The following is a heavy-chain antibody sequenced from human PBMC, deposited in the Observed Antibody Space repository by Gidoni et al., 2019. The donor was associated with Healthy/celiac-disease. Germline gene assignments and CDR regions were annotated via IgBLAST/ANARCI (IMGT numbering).Heavy chain of an antibody. Sequence: EVQLVESGGGLVQPGRSLRLSCAASGLTLHDYARHWVRQAPGKGLEWVSGSSWNSGSIGYADSVKGRFTISRDNAKNSLYLQMNSLRAEDTALYYCAKDTNAGLVVRGAHYGMDVWGQGTTVTVSS. CDR2: SSWNSGSI. CDR1: GLTLHDYA. CDR3: AKDTNAGLVVRGAHYGMDV. J-gene: IGHJ6*02. D-gene: IGHD3-10*01. V-gene: IGHV3-9*01.